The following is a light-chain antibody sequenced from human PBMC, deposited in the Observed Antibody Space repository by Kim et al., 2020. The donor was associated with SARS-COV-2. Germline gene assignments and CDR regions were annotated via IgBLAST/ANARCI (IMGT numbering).Light chain of an antibody. Sequence: GKTVTISCTRSSGSLDDNYVQWDQQRPGGVPTTVIYEDDQRPSGVSDRFSGYIDNSSNSASLTISGMRTEDEADYYCQSYNRDNVLFGGGTQLTVL. CDR3: QSYNRDNVL. CDR1: SGSLDDNY. J-gene: IGLJ2*01. CDR2: EDD. V-gene: IGLV6-57*03.